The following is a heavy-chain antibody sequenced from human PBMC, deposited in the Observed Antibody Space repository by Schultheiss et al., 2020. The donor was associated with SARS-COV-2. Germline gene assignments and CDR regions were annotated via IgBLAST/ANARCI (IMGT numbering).Heavy chain of an antibody. D-gene: IGHD3-22*01. CDR1: GGSISSSNW. V-gene: IGHV4-4*02. Sequence: SETLSLTCTVSGGSISSSNWWSWVRQHPGKGLEWIGYIYYSGSTNYNPSLKSRVTISVDTSKNQFSLKLSSVTAADTAVYYCARGPFNYYDSSGYLPDYWGQGTLVTVSS. J-gene: IGHJ4*02. CDR2: IYYSGST. CDR3: ARGPFNYYDSSGYLPDY.